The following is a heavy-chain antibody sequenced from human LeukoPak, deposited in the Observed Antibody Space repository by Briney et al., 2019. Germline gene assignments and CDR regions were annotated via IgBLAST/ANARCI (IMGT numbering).Heavy chain of an antibody. D-gene: IGHD3-10*01. Sequence: SETLSLTCTVSGGSISSSTSYWGWIRQPPGKGLEWVGNIYYSGTTYYNPSLKSRVTISVDTSKNQFSLKLSSVTAADTAVYYCARGGSQFGELRFRRRNWFDPWGQGTLVTVSS. V-gene: IGHV4-39*07. CDR1: GGSISSSTSY. CDR2: IYYSGTT. J-gene: IGHJ5*02. CDR3: ARGGSQFGELRFRRRNWFDP.